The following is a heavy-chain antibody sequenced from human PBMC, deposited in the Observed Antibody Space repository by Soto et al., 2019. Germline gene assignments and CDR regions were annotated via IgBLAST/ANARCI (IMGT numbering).Heavy chain of an antibody. CDR2: IYYSGST. D-gene: IGHD2-15*01. J-gene: IGHJ2*01. CDR3: ARFEGYCSGGSCYGHWYFDL. Sequence: QVQLQESGPGLVKPSETLSLTCTVSGGSISSYYWSWIRQPPGKGLEWIGYIYYSGSTNYNPSLTSRVTISVDTSKNQFSLKLSSVTAADTAVYYCARFEGYCSGGSCYGHWYFDLWGRGTLVTVSS. V-gene: IGHV4-59*08. CDR1: GGSISSYY.